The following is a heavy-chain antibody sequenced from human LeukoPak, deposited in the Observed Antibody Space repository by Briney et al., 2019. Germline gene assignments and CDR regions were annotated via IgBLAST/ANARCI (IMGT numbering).Heavy chain of an antibody. CDR3: ARVDRAVAGTPHY. CDR2: IIPILGIA. V-gene: IGHV1-69*02. D-gene: IGHD6-19*01. J-gene: IGHJ4*02. CDR1: GGTFSSYT. Sequence: SGKVSCKASGGTFSSYTISWVRQAPGQGLGWMGRIIPILGIANYAQKFQGRVTITADKYTSTDYMELSSLRSEDTPVYYCARVDRAVAGTPHYWGQGTLVTVSS.